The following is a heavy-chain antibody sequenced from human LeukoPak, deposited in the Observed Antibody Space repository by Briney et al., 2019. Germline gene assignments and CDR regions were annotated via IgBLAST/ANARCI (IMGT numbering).Heavy chain of an antibody. D-gene: IGHD3-10*01. CDR2: IYPGDSDT. CDR1: GYSFTTSW. V-gene: IGHV5-51*01. CDR3: ARQAMVRGVIIGPGY. Sequence: GESLKISCKGSGYSFTTSWIGWVRQMPGKGLEWMGIIYPGDSDTRYSPSFQGHVTISADKSISTAYLQWSSLKASDTAMYYCARQAMVRGVIIGPGYWGQGTLVTVSS. J-gene: IGHJ4*02.